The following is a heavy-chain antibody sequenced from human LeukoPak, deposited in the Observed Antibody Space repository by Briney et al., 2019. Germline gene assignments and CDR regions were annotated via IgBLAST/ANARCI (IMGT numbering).Heavy chain of an antibody. CDR2: FTSSGAST. V-gene: IGHV3-23*01. D-gene: IGHD3-10*01. CDR1: GFTFSSYA. Sequence: GGSLRLSCAASGFTFSSYAMTWVRQAPGKGLEWVSVFTSSGASTYYAASVKGRFTISRDNSKNTLYLQMNSLRAEDTAVYYCAKDAVAPGSGGDYFDYWGQGTLVTVSS. J-gene: IGHJ4*02. CDR3: AKDAVAPGSGGDYFDY.